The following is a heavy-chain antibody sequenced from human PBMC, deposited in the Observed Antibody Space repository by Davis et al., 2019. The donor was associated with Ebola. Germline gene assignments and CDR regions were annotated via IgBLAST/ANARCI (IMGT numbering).Heavy chain of an antibody. J-gene: IGHJ6*04. CDR1: GGSFSGYY. V-gene: IGHV4-34*01. CDR2: INHSGST. CDR3: ATQQQLRPYYYYGMDV. Sequence: SETLSLTCAVYGGSFSGYYWSWIRQSPGKGLEWIGEINHSGSTNYNPSLKSRVTMSIDTSKNQFSLKLSSVTAADTAVYYCATQQQLRPYYYYGMDVWGKGTTVTVSS. D-gene: IGHD6-13*01.